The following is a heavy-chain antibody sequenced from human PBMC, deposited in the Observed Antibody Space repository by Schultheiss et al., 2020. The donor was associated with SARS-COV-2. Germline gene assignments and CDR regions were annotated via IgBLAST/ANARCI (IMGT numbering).Heavy chain of an antibody. D-gene: IGHD2-2*01. V-gene: IGHV4-34*01. J-gene: IGHJ5*02. CDR1: GGSFSGYY. CDR3: ARRGQLPTEVGNWFDP. CDR2: INHSGST. Sequence: SETLSLTCAVYGGSFSGYYWSWIRQPPGEGLEWIGEINHSGSTNYNPSLKSRVTISVDTSKNQFSLKLSSVTAADTAVYYCARRGQLPTEVGNWFDPWGQGTLVTVSS.